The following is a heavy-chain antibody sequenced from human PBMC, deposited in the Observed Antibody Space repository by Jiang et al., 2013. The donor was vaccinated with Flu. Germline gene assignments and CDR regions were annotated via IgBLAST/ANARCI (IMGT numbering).Heavy chain of an antibody. Sequence: LLKPSETLSLTCAVYGGSLSGYYWSWIRQPPGKGLEWIGEISHGEGTNYNPSLKSRVTMSIDTSRNQFSLIVSSVTAADTAVYYCARGADHSKTGYWGQGNLGHRLL. D-gene: IGHD4-11*01. J-gene: IGHJ4*02. V-gene: IGHV4-34*01. CDR2: ISHGEGT. CDR1: GGSLSGYY. CDR3: ARGADHSKTGY.